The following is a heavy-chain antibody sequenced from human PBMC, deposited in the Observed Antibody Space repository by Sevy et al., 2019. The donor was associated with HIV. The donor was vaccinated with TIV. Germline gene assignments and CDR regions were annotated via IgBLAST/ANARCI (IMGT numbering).Heavy chain of an antibody. CDR1: GGSMNLYY. V-gene: IGHV4-59*01. J-gene: IGHJ4*02. CDR2: IYYSGST. D-gene: IGHD1-20*01. Sequence: SETLSLTCSVSGGSMNLYYWSWIRQPPGKGLEWIGFIYYSGSTNYNPSLKSRVTISVDTSENQFSLKLSSVTAADTAVYYCARVGFNWNDVDYWGQETLVTVSS. CDR3: ARVGFNWNDVDY.